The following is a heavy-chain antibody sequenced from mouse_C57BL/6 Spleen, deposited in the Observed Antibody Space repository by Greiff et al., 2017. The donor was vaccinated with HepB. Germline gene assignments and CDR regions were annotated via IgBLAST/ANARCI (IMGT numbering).Heavy chain of an antibody. CDR2: IYPGDGDT. Sequence: QVQLKESGPELVKPGASVKISCKASGYAFSSSWMNWVKQRPGKGLEWIGRIYPGDGDTNYNGKFTGKATLTADKSSSTAYMQLSSLTSEDSAVYFCARGGYYGPWYFDVWGTGTTVTVSS. D-gene: IGHD1-2*01. CDR1: GYAFSSSW. CDR3: ARGGYYGPWYFDV. J-gene: IGHJ1*03. V-gene: IGHV1-82*01.